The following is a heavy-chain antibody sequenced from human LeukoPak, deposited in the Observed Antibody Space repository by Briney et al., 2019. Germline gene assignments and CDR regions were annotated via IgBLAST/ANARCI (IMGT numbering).Heavy chain of an antibody. CDR3: ARDRDYYDSSGYYYSDAFDI. D-gene: IGHD3-22*01. V-gene: IGHV4-4*07. Sequence: PSETLSLTCTVSGGSISSYYWSWIRQPAGKGLEWIGRIYTSGSTNYNPSLKSRVTMSVDTSENQFSLKLSSVTAADTAVYYCARDRDYYDSSGYYYSDAFDIWGQGTMVTVSS. CDR1: GGSISSYY. CDR2: IYTSGST. J-gene: IGHJ3*02.